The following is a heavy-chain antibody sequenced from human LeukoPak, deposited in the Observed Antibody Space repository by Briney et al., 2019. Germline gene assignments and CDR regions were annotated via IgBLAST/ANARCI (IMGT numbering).Heavy chain of an antibody. CDR2: IYHSGST. CDR3: ARRSIPFDY. Sequence: PSETLSRTCAVSGYSISSGYYWGWIRQPTGKGREWIGSIYHSGSTYYNPSLKSRVTISVDTSKNQFSLKLSSVTAADTAVYYCARRSIPFDYWGQGTLVTVSS. D-gene: IGHD6-6*01. CDR1: GYSISSGYY. V-gene: IGHV4-38-2*01. J-gene: IGHJ4*02.